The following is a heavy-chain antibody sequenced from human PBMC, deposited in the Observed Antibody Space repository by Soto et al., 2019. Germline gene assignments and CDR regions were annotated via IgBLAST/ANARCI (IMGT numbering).Heavy chain of an antibody. CDR3: ARDWLNDSSGAIDM. V-gene: IGHV3-33*01. CDR1: GFTFSGHG. D-gene: IGHD3-22*01. Sequence: PGGSLRLSCAASGFTFSGHGMHWVRQAPGKGLEWVAVIWYDGGNTYYGDSVKGRFTISRDNSRNTLYLEMNSLRAEDTAVYYCARDWLNDSSGAIDMWGQGTMVTVS. CDR2: IWYDGGNT. J-gene: IGHJ3*02.